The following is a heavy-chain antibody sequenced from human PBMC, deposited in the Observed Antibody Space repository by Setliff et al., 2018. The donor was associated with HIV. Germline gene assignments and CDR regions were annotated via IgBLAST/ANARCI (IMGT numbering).Heavy chain of an antibody. J-gene: IGHJ4*02. Sequence: SETLSLTCAVYGGSFSGYHWTWIRQPPGKGLEWIGEINHSGNTNYSPSLKRRVTISVDTFKNQISLRMISVTAADTAVYYCARGYGAGYYFDSWGQGTLVTVS. CDR2: INHSGNT. CDR1: GGSFSGYH. V-gene: IGHV4-34*01. CDR3: ARGYGAGYYFDS. D-gene: IGHD4-17*01.